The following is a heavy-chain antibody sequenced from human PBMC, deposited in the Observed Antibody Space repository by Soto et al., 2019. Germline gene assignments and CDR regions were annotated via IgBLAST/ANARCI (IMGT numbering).Heavy chain of an antibody. CDR3: ASGYNSGWPDY. D-gene: IGHD6-25*01. V-gene: IGHV3-53*01. CDR2: LYSGGST. J-gene: IGHJ4*02. Sequence: GGSLRLSCEASGVTASSNFMSWVRQAPGKGLEWVSILYSGGSTYYADSVKGRSTISRDNSKNTFYLQMNSLRAEDTALYYCASGYNSGWPDYWGQGSLVTVSS. CDR1: GVTASSNF.